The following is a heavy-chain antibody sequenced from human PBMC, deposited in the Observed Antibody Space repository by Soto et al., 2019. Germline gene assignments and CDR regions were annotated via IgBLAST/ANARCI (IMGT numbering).Heavy chain of an antibody. Sequence: ASVKVSCKASGGTFSNYAISWVRQAPGQGLEWMGWITAYNGNTNYAQKLQGRVTMTTDTSTSTAYMELRSQRSDDTAVYYCTTEWLAYFDYWGQGTLVTVSS. CDR1: GGTFSNYA. CDR2: ITAYNGNT. J-gene: IGHJ4*02. CDR3: TTEWLAYFDY. V-gene: IGHV1-18*01. D-gene: IGHD6-19*01.